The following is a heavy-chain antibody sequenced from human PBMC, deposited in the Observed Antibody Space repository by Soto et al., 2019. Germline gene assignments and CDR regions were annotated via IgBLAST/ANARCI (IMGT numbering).Heavy chain of an antibody. CDR3: VRNATSATPSCGKKDYTWFDP. V-gene: IGHV4-34*01. J-gene: IGHJ5*02. D-gene: IGHD4-4*01. CDR2: INHSGST. Sequence: SETLSLTCAVYGGSFSGYYWSWIRQPPGKGLEWIGEINHSGSTNYNPSLKSRVTMSVDTSKNQFSLKLSSVKAADTAVYYCVRNATSATPSCGKKDYTWFDPWGPGTQVTVSS. CDR1: GGSFSGYY.